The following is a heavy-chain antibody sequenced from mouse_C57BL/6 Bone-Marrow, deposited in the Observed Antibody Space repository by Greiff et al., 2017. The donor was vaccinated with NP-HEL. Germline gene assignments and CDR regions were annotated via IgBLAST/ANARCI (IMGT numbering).Heavy chain of an antibody. J-gene: IGHJ3*01. CDR2: IDPENGDT. Sequence: VQLQQSGAELVRPGASVKLSCTASGFNIKDDYMHWVKQRPEQGLEWIGWIDPENGDTEYASKFQGKATITADTSSNTAYLQLSSLTSEDTAVYYCTTGSYFAYWGQGTLVTVSA. V-gene: IGHV14-4*01. CDR1: GFNIKDDY. D-gene: IGHD1-1*02. CDR3: TTGSYFAY.